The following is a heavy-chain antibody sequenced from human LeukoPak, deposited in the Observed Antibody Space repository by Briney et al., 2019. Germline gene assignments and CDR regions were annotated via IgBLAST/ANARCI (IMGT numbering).Heavy chain of an antibody. CDR3: AKLLRSGYYYFDY. Sequence: GGSLRLSCAASGFTFSSYAMSWVRQAPGKGLESVSAISGSGGSTYYADSVKGRFTISRDNSKNTLYLQMNSLRAEDTAVYYCAKLLRSGYYYFDYWGQGTLVTVSS. CDR1: GFTFSSYA. J-gene: IGHJ4*02. CDR2: ISGSGGST. D-gene: IGHD3-3*01. V-gene: IGHV3-23*01.